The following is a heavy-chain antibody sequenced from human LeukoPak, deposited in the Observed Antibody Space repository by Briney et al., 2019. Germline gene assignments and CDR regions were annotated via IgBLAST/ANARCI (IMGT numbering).Heavy chain of an antibody. CDR2: ISYDGSNK. J-gene: IGHJ4*02. V-gene: IGHV3-30-3*01. CDR1: GFSFSNYA. CDR3: ARDGKYCSGGSCYSYFDY. D-gene: IGHD2-15*01. Sequence: PPGGSLRLSCAASGFSFSNYALHWVRQAPGKGLEWVAVISYDGSNKYYADSVKGRFTISRDSSKNTLYLQMNSLRVEDTAVYYCARDGKYCSGGSCYSYFDYWGQGALVTVSS.